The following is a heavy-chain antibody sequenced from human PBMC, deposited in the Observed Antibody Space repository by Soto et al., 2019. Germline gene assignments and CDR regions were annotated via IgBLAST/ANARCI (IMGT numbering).Heavy chain of an antibody. V-gene: IGHV3-23*01. CDR1: GFTFGTTD. Sequence: QLLQSGGGLVQPGGSLTLSCAASGFTFGTTDMSWVRQAPGEGLEWVSTIDGSGGITYYADSVKGRFTISRDNSRNTVYLQMNILRGDGTALYLCVKNSGWFKTWGQGALVTVSS. CDR3: VKNSGWFKT. J-gene: IGHJ5*02. D-gene: IGHD3-10*01. CDR2: IDGSGGIT.